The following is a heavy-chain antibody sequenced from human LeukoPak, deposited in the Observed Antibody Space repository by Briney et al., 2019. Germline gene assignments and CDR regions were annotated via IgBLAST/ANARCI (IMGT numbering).Heavy chain of an antibody. CDR1: GYTFTSYG. D-gene: IGHD6-19*01. J-gene: IGHJ6*02. CDR2: ISAYNGNT. Sequence: ASVKVSCKASGYTFTSYGISWVRQAPGQGLEWMGWISAYNGNTNYAQKLQGRATMTTDTSTSTAYMELRSLRSDDAAVYCCARDRDSSGWWHYYYYYGMDVWGQGTTVTVSS. CDR3: ARDRDSSGWWHYYYYYGMDV. V-gene: IGHV1-18*01.